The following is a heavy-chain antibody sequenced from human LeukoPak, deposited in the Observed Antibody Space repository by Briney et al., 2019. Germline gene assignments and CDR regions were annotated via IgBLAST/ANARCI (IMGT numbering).Heavy chain of an antibody. D-gene: IGHD3-3*01. Sequence: GGSLRLSCAASGFTFSSYAMHWVRQAPGKGLEWVAVISYDGSNKYYAGSVKGRFTISRDNSKNTLYLQMNSLRAEDTAVYYCARGPRITGTDYWGQGTLVTVSS. J-gene: IGHJ4*02. CDR1: GFTFSSYA. V-gene: IGHV3-30-3*01. CDR3: ARGPRITGTDY. CDR2: ISYDGSNK.